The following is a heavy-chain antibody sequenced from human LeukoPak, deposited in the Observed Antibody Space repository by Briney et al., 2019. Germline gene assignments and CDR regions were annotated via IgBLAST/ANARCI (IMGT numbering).Heavy chain of an antibody. D-gene: IGHD3-22*01. CDR1: GGSISNYF. CDR2: INYSGST. Sequence: PSETLSLTCTVSGGSISNYFWTWIRQPPGKGLEWMGEINYSGSTNYNPSLKSRVTISVDPSKNQFSLKLSSVTAADTAVYYCARGAEGDNSSGYLDYWGQGSLVTVSS. J-gene: IGHJ4*02. CDR3: ARGAEGDNSSGYLDY. V-gene: IGHV4-34*01.